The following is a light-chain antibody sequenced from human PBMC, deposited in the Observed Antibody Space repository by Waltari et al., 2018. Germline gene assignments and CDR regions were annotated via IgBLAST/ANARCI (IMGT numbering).Light chain of an antibody. J-gene: IGLJ1*01. V-gene: IGLV2-23*01. CDR1: SGDIGGYNL. CDR2: EGN. CDR3: SSYADSNICV. Sequence: QSALTQPASVSGSPGQSLTISCTGTSGDIGGYNLVSWYQQHPGKAPKLMIYEGNKRPSGVSNRFSGTKSGNTACLTISGLHAEDEADYYCSSYADSNICVFGSRTKVTVL.